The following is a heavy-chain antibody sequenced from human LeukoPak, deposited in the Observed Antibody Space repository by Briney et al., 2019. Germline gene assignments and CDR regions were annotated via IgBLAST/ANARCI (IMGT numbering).Heavy chain of an antibody. CDR1: GGPISSYY. D-gene: IGHD6-19*01. CDR3: ARDLHSSGWYWFDP. CDR2: IFYSGNT. V-gene: IGHV4-59*01. Sequence: PSETLSLTCTVSGGPISSYYWSWIRQPPGKGLEWIGYIFYSGNTNYNPSLKSRVTISVDTSKNQFSLKLSSVTAADTAVYYCARDLHSSGWYWFDPWGQGTLVTVSS. J-gene: IGHJ5*02.